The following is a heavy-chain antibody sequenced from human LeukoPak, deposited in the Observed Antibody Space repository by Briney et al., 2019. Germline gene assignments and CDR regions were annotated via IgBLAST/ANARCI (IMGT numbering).Heavy chain of an antibody. Sequence: GGSLRLSCAASGFTFSSYAMSWVRQAPGKGLEWVSAISGSGGSTYYADSVKGRFTISRDNSKNTLYLQMNSLRAEDTAVYYCAKVQAHSIAARPVDYWGQGTLATVSS. CDR2: ISGSGGST. J-gene: IGHJ4*02. D-gene: IGHD6-6*01. V-gene: IGHV3-23*01. CDR1: GFTFSSYA. CDR3: AKVQAHSIAARPVDY.